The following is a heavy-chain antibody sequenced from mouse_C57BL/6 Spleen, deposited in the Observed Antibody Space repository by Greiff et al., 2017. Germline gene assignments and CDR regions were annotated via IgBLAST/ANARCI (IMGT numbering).Heavy chain of an antibody. V-gene: IGHV2-9-1*01. Sequence: QVQLKESGPGLVAPSQRLSITCTVSGFSLTSYAISWVRQPPGKGLEWLGVIWTGGGKNYNSALKSRLSISKDNSKSQVFLKMNSLQTDDTARYYCARNGAQAFDYWGQGTTLTVSS. CDR3: ARNGAQAFDY. CDR1: GFSLTSYA. J-gene: IGHJ2*01. CDR2: IWTGGGK. D-gene: IGHD3-2*02.